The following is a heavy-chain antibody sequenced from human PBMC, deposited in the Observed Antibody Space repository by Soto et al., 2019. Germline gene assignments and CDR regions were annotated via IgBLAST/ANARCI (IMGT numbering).Heavy chain of an antibody. CDR1: GGSFSGHS. Sequence: QVQLQQCGAGLLKPSETLFLTCGVYGGSFSGHSWTWIRQSPGKGLEWIGDINHSGRVNYSPSLKSRVTISLDTSKNQFSLTLSAVTAAPTAMYYCSTRAYDTNDYYRFEPWGQGTMVTVSS. CDR3: STRAYDTNDYYRFEP. CDR2: INHSGRV. V-gene: IGHV4-34*01. D-gene: IGHD3-22*01. J-gene: IGHJ5*01.